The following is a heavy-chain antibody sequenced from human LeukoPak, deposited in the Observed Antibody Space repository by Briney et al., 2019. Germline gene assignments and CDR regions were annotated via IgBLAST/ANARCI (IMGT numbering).Heavy chain of an antibody. J-gene: IGHJ4*02. D-gene: IGHD6-19*01. CDR2: ISGGGGST. CDR3: AKRSKSSGWYEVGGYFDY. Sequence: QAGGSLRLSCAASGFPFSRYAKSWARGAPGGGREGGSDISGGGGSTYYADSVKGRFTISRDNSKNTLYLQMNSLRAEDTAVYYCAKRSKSSGWYEVGGYFDYWGQGTLVTVSS. V-gene: IGHV3-23*01. CDR1: GFPFSRYA.